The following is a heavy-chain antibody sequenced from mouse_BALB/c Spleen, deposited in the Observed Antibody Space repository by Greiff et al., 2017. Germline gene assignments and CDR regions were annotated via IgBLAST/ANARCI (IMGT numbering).Heavy chain of an antibody. V-gene: IGHV2-9*02. CDR2: IWAGGST. CDR1: GFSLTSYG. J-gene: IGHJ4*01. CDR3: ARGSYYGSSYLYAMDY. D-gene: IGHD1-1*01. Sequence: VQVVESGPGLVAPSQSLSITCTVSGFSLTSYGVHWVRQPPGKGLEWLGVIWAGGSTNYNSALMSRLSISKDNSKSQVFLKMNSLQTDDTAMYYCARGSYYGSSYLYAMDYWGQGTSVTVSS.